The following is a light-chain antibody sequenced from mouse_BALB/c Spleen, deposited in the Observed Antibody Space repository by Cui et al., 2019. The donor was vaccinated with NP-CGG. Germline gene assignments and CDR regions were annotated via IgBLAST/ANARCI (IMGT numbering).Light chain of an antibody. V-gene: IGLV1*01. CDR2: GTN. CDR3: ALWYSNHWV. CDR1: TGAGTTSNY. J-gene: IGLJ1*01. Sequence: QAPATQESALTTSPGETVTLTCRSSTGAGTTSNYANWVQEKPDHLFTGLIGGTNNRAPGVPARFSGSLIGDKAALTITGAQTEDEAIYFCALWYSNHWVFGGGTKLTVL.